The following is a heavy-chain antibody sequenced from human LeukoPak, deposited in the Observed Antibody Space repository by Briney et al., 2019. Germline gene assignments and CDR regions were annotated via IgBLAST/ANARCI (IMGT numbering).Heavy chain of an antibody. J-gene: IGHJ2*01. V-gene: IGHV4-39*01. CDR3: ARRRDYYDTSGDWYFDL. D-gene: IGHD3-22*01. Sequence: PSETLSLTCTASGDSISSSGYYWGWIRQPPGKGLECIGSIDYSGSTYYNPSLESRVTMSVDTSKNQFSLKLSSVTAADTAVYYCARRRDYYDTSGDWYFDLWGRGTLVTVSS. CDR1: GDSISSSGYY. CDR2: IDYSGST.